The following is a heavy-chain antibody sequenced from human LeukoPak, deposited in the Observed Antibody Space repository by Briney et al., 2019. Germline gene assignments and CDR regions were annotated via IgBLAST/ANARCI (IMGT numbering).Heavy chain of an antibody. CDR1: GGSVSSGSTY. J-gene: IGHJ4*02. Sequence: SETLSLTCTLSGGSVSSGSTYWSWIRQPPGKGLEWIGYIYYSGSTNYNPSLKSRVTISVDTSKNQFSLKLSSVTAADTAVYYCARARGCGGDCYYLDYWGQGTLVTVSS. D-gene: IGHD2-21*01. V-gene: IGHV4-61*01. CDR3: ARARGCGGDCYYLDY. CDR2: IYYSGST.